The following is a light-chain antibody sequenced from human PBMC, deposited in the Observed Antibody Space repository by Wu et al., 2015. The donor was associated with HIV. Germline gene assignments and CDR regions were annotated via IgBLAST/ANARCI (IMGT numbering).Light chain of an antibody. J-gene: IGKJ1*01. CDR3: QHYGTSTRT. CDR2: GAS. CDR1: RGRLAGD. Sequence: PTLSCQGRVRGRLAGDLGLGTSQETLGPRLPRLLIYGASSRATGIPDRFSGSGSGTDFTLTISRLEPEDFAMYYCQHYGTSTRTFGQGTKVEI. V-gene: IGKV3-20*01.